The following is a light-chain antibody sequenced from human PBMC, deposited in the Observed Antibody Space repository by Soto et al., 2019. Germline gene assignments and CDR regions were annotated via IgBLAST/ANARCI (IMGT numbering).Light chain of an antibody. CDR1: SRDFGIYNY. J-gene: IGLJ2*01. V-gene: IGLV2-11*01. Sequence: QSVLTQPRSVSGSPGQSVTVSCTGTSRDFGIYNYVSWYQQRPGTAPKVMIYDVTKRPSGVPDRFSGSKSANTASLTISGLQADDEADYYCCSYAGNYTLLFGGGTKVTVL. CDR3: CSYAGNYTLL. CDR2: DVT.